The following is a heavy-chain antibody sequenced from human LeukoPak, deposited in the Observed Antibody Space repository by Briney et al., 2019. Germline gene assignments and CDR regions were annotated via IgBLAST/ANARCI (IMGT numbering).Heavy chain of an antibody. CDR3: ARDVKGYYYGSGIDF. CDR2: IYHSGST. J-gene: IGHJ4*02. V-gene: IGHV4-38-2*02. D-gene: IGHD3-10*01. Sequence: SETLSLTCIVSGYSINSGYYRGWIRQPPGKGLEWIGNIYHSGSTYYNPSLKNRLTISVDTSKNQFSLTLASVTAADTAVYYCARDVKGYYYGSGIDFWGQGTLVTVSS. CDR1: GYSINSGYY.